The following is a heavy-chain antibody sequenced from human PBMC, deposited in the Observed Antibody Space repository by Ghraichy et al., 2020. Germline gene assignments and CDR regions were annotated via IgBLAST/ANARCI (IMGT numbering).Heavy chain of an antibody. CDR2: IIPIFGTA. V-gene: IGHV1-69*13. J-gene: IGHJ4*02. CDR3: ASNILNDFWSGYPHFDY. Sequence: SVKVSCKASGGPFSSYAISWVRQAPGQGLEWMGGIIPIFGTANYAQKFQGRVTITADESTSTAYMELSSLRSEDTAVYYCASNILNDFWSGYPHFDYWGQGTLVTVSS. D-gene: IGHD3-3*01. CDR1: GGPFSSYA.